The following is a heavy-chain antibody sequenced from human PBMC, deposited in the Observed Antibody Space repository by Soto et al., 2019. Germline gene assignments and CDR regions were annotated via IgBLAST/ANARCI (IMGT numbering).Heavy chain of an antibody. D-gene: IGHD2-21*02. V-gene: IGHV1-3*01. CDR1: GYTFTSYG. CDR3: ARGSHIVVVTANPSPFDY. Sequence: ASVKVSCKASGYTFTSYGISWVRQAPGQGLEWMGWINAGNGNTKYSQKFQGRVTITRDTSASTAYMELSSLRSEDTAVYYCARGSHIVVVTANPSPFDYWGQGTLVTVSS. CDR2: INAGNGNT. J-gene: IGHJ4*02.